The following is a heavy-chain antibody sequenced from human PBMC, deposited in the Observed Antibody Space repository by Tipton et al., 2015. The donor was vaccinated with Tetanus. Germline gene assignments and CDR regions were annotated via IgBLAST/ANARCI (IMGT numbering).Heavy chain of an antibody. V-gene: IGHV4-39*01. CDR1: NGSVSSSLYC. CDR3: ARQCVVPAAENDYGDNAFDS. J-gene: IGHJ4*02. D-gene: IGHD2-2*01. CDR2: IYYNGNT. Sequence: TLSLTCTVSNGSVSSSLYCWAWVRQSPGRGLEWIGTIYYNGNTYYNPSLKSRATISVDTSKNQFSLKLTSVTAADTAVYYCARQCVVPAAENDYGDNAFDSWGQGTLVTVSS.